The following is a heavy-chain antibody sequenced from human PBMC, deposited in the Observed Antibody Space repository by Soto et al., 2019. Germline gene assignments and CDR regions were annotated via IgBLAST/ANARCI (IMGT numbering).Heavy chain of an antibody. CDR2: ISFHGNTK. CDR1: VFTCSRFA. V-gene: IGHV3-30-3*01. J-gene: IGHJ4*02. Sequence: PGGSVRLSCAASVFTCSRFAMHWVRQAPGKGLEWVAGISFHGNTKRYSDSVKGRFTISRDNSRNTLYLQMNALRVEDTALYYCARDRRALAGPLGYSGPAPHVTVSS. CDR3: ARDRRALAGPLGY. D-gene: IGHD6-13*01.